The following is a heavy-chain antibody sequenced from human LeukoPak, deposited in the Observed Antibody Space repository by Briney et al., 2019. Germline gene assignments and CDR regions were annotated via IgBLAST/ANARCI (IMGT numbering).Heavy chain of an antibody. Sequence: PGGSLRLSCAASGFTFSSYAMHWVRQAPGKGLEWVAVISYDGSNKYYADSVKGRFSIARDNSKNTLYLQMNSLRAEDTAVYYCAREDYSSGWYGTVYYCYYMDVWGKGTTVTVSS. CDR2: ISYDGSNK. CDR3: AREDYSSGWYGTVYYCYYMDV. CDR1: GFTFSSYA. V-gene: IGHV3-30*04. D-gene: IGHD6-19*01. J-gene: IGHJ6*03.